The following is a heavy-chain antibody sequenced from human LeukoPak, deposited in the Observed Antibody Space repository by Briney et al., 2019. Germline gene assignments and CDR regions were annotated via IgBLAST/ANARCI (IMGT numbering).Heavy chain of an antibody. Sequence: GGSLRLSCAASGFTFSSYGMHWVRQAPAKGLEWVAIISYDGSNKYYADSVKGRFTISRDNSKNTLYLQMNSLRAEDTAVYYCAKSTTVTRRGYFDYWGQGTLVTVSS. CDR3: AKSTTVTRRGYFDY. CDR1: GFTFSSYG. CDR2: ISYDGSNK. D-gene: IGHD4-17*01. V-gene: IGHV3-30*18. J-gene: IGHJ4*02.